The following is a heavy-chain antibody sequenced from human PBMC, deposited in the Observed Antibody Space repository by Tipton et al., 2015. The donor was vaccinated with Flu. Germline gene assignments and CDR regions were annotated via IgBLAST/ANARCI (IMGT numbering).Heavy chain of an antibody. V-gene: IGHV4-61*02. CDR1: GDSISRGSYY. D-gene: IGHD4-11*01. CDR3: ARRDYSNYVSEPKNWFDP. CDR2: IYTNTNT. Sequence: TLSLTCTVSGDSISRGSYYYNWVRQPAGEGLEWIGRIYTNTNTNYNASLKSRVTISIDRSKNQFSLRLTSVTAADTAVYFCARRDYSNYVSEPKNWFDPWGQGILVTVSS. J-gene: IGHJ5*02.